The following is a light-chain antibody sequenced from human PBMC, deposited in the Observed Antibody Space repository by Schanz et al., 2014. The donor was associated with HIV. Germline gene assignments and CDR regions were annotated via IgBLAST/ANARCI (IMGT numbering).Light chain of an antibody. CDR2: GAS. Sequence: IVLTQSPGTLSLSPGERATLSCRASQSVSSSYLAWYQQKPGQAPRLLIYGASTRATGVPDRFSGSGSGTDFPLIISRLEPEDFAVYYCQHHATSPRTFGQGTRVQIK. CDR1: QSVSSSY. J-gene: IGKJ1*01. CDR3: QHHATSPRT. V-gene: IGKV3-20*01.